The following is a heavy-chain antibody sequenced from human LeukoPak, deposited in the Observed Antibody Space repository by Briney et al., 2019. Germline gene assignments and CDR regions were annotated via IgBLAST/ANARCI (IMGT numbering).Heavy chain of an antibody. CDR1: GFTFSSYE. J-gene: IGHJ4*02. Sequence: GGSLRLSCAASGFTFSSYEMNWVRQAPGKGLEWVSGINWNGGSTGYADSVKGRFTISRDNAKNSLYLQMNSLRAEDTALYYCARGPEEGVTNFDYWGQGTLVTVSS. CDR2: INWNGGST. D-gene: IGHD4-11*01. V-gene: IGHV3-20*04. CDR3: ARGPEEGVTNFDY.